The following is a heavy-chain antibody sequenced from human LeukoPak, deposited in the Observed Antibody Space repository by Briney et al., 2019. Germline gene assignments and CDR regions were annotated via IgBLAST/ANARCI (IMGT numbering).Heavy chain of an antibody. CDR1: GFTFSSYA. J-gene: IGHJ4*02. CDR2: ISGSGGST. CDR3: AKDNWRDIVVVTAAIPAGFDY. D-gene: IGHD2-2*02. V-gene: IGHV3-23*01. Sequence: PGGSLRLSCAASGFTFSSYAMSWVRQAPGKGLEWVSAISGSGGSTYYADSVKGRFTISRDNSKNTLYLQMNSLRAEDTAVYYCAKDNWRDIVVVTAAIPAGFDYWGQGTLVTVSS.